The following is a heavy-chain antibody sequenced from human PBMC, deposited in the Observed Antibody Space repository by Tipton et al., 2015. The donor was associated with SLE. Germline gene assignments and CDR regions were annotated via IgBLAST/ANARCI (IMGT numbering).Heavy chain of an antibody. Sequence: TLSLTCIVSGGSMTNYYWSWIRQPPGKGLEWIGYVHYSGSTNYNPSLQSRVTVSVDTSKNHFSLTLSSVTAADTAVSYCAIHMQYNWNYFDNWGQGSLVIVSS. CDR1: GGSMTNYY. J-gene: IGHJ4*02. D-gene: IGHD1-20*01. V-gene: IGHV4-59*08. CDR3: AIHMQYNWNYFDN. CDR2: VHYSGST.